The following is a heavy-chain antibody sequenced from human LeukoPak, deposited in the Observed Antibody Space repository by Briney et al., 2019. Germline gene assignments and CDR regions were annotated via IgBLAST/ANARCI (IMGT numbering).Heavy chain of an antibody. Sequence: GGSLRLSCAASGFTFSSYSMNWVRQAPGKGLEWVSYISSSSSTIYYADSVKGRFTISRDNAKNSLYLQMNSLRAEDTAVYYCAREDYYDSSGYYPNADYWGQGTLVTVSS. V-gene: IGHV3-48*04. CDR2: ISSSSSTI. J-gene: IGHJ4*02. D-gene: IGHD3-22*01. CDR1: GFTFSSYS. CDR3: AREDYYDSSGYYPNADY.